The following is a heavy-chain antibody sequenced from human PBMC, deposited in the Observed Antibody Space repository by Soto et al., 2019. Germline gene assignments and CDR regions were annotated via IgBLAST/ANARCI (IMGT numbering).Heavy chain of an antibody. Sequence: GESLKISCKGSGYSFTNYWINWVRQMPGKGLEWMWRIDPYDSYTNYSPSFQGHVTISVDKSISTAYLQCSSLQASDTAIYYCARLHPPPYLSGRTCSGYWGQGTLLTVSS. CDR3: ARLHPPPYLSGRTCSGY. D-gene: IGHD2-15*01. J-gene: IGHJ1*01. CDR2: IDPYDSYT. CDR1: GYSFTNYW. V-gene: IGHV5-10-1*01.